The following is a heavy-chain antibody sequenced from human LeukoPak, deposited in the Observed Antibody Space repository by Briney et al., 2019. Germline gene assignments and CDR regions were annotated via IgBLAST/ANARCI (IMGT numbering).Heavy chain of an antibody. CDR1: GGFISRNSFY. CDR3: VRHDGRGGATMGAFDS. J-gene: IGHJ5*01. Sequence: PSETLSLTCTVSGGFISRNSFYWGWIRQPPGKGLEWIGSIYYSGTTYYNPSLKSRVTISVDTSKNQFSLKLNSVTVADTAVYYCVRHDGRGGATMGAFDSWGQGSLVTVSS. CDR2: IYYSGTT. V-gene: IGHV4-39*01. D-gene: IGHD4/OR15-4a*01.